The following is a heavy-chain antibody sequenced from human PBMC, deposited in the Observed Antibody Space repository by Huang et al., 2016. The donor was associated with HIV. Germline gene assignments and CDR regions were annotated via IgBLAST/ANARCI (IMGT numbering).Heavy chain of an antibody. CDR1: NYNFGSHG. V-gene: IGHV1-18*01. J-gene: IGHJ6*03. CDR3: ARSGFGVVITTTLDYYYMDV. CDR2: ISGYNGDT. Sequence: QVQLVQSGAEVKKPGASVKVSCEASNYNFGSHGISWVRQAPGQGLEWRGWISGYNGDTKYAQKFQGRGTMTRETSTRTAYMELTSLRFDDTAVYYCARSGFGVVITTTLDYYYMDVWGTGTTVTVSS. D-gene: IGHD3-3*01.